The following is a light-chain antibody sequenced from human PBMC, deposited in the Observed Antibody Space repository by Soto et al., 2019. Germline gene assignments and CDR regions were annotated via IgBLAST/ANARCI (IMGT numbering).Light chain of an antibody. Sequence: DIHMTQSPSTLSASVGDRVTITCRASQSISNWLAWYQQKPGKAPKILIYKASSLESGVPSRFSGSGSGTEFTLTISSLQPDDFATYYCQQYNGYRWTFGQGTKVEIK. J-gene: IGKJ1*01. CDR3: QQYNGYRWT. CDR2: KAS. CDR1: QSISNW. V-gene: IGKV1-5*03.